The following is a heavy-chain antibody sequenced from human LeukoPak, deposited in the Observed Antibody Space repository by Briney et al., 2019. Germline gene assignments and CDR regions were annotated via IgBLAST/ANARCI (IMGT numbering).Heavy chain of an antibody. CDR2: ISAYNGNT. D-gene: IGHD2-21*02. Sequence: ASVKVSCKASGYTFTSYGISWVRQAPGQGPEWMGWISAYNGNTNYAQKLQGRVTMTTDTPTSTAYMELRSLRSDDTAVYYCARRVVVTTSSLDAFDIWGQGTMVTVSS. J-gene: IGHJ3*02. CDR1: GYTFTSYG. CDR3: ARRVVVTTSSLDAFDI. V-gene: IGHV1-18*01.